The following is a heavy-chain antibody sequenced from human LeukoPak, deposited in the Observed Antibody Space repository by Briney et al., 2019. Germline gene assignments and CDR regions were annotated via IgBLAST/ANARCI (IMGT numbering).Heavy chain of an antibody. CDR3: ARDYKDIVLMVYASGAEYFQH. CDR2: INTKRGGT. V-gene: IGHV1-2*02. CDR1: GYTFTCYY. J-gene: IGHJ1*01. Sequence: GASVKLCCNCSGYTFTCYYMHCVRHAPGQGLEWMGWINTKRGGTNYAQKFQGRVTMTRDTSISTAYMELSRLRSDDTAVYYCARDYKDIVLMVYASGAEYFQHWGQGTLVTVSS. D-gene: IGHD2-8*01.